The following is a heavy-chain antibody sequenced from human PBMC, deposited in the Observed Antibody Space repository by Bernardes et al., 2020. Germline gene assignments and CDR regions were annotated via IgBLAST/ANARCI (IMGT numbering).Heavy chain of an antibody. V-gene: IGHV3-74*01. D-gene: IGHD3-3*01. Sequence: GGSLRLSCAASGFTFSSYWMHWVRQAPGKGLVWVSRINSDGSSTSYVDSVKGRFTISRDNAKNTLYLQMNSLRAEDTAVYYCATPLHYDFWSGATFDYWGQGTLVTVSS. CDR3: ATPLHYDFWSGATFDY. J-gene: IGHJ4*02. CDR2: INSDGSST. CDR1: GFTFSSYW.